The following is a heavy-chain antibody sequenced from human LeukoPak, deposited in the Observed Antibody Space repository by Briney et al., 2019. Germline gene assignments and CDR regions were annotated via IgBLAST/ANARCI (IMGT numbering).Heavy chain of an antibody. Sequence: GGSLRLSCAASGFTFSNYAMSWVRQAPGKGLEWVSGISGAGSGTYYADSVKGRFTISRDNSKSTLYLQMNSLGAEDTAVYYCAKARGFLGRLADYWGQGTLVTVSP. CDR3: AKARGFLGRLADY. J-gene: IGHJ4*02. CDR1: GFTFSNYA. V-gene: IGHV3-23*01. CDR2: ISGAGSGT. D-gene: IGHD3-3*01.